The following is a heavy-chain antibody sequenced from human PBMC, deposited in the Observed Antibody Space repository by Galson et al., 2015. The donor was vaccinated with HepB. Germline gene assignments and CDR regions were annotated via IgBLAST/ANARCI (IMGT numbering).Heavy chain of an antibody. V-gene: IGHV1-2*04. D-gene: IGHD3-22*01. Sequence: SVKVSCKASGYTFTGYYMHWVRQAPGQGLEWMGWINPNSGGTNYAQKFQGWVTMTRDTSISTAYMELSRLRSDDTAVYYCARRTDSSGYWGADDAFDIWGQGTMVTVSS. CDR1: GYTFTGYY. J-gene: IGHJ3*02. CDR3: ARRTDSSGYWGADDAFDI. CDR2: INPNSGGT.